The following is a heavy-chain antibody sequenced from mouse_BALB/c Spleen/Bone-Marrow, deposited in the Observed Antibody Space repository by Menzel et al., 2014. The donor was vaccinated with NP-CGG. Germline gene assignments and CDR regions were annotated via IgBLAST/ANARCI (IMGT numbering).Heavy chain of an antibody. Sequence: EVKLQESGPGLVKPSQSLSLTCSVTGYSITSGYYWNWIRQFPGNKLEWKGYISYDGSNNYNPSLKNRISITRDTSKNQFFLKLNSVTTEDTATYYCARGDGYYGGAMDYWGQGTSVTVSS. D-gene: IGHD2-3*01. CDR1: GYSITSGYY. J-gene: IGHJ4*01. V-gene: IGHV3-6*02. CDR3: ARGDGYYGGAMDY. CDR2: ISYDGSN.